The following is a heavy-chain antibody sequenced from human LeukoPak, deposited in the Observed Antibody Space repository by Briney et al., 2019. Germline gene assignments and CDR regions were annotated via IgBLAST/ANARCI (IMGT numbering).Heavy chain of an antibody. CDR2: ISSNGGST. J-gene: IGHJ4*02. D-gene: IGHD4-17*01. CDR3: ARSLRLYGDYFDY. CDR1: GFXFNSYA. Sequence: PGGSLRLSCAASGFXFNSYAIHWVRQAPGKGLEYVSAISSNGGSTYYANSVKGRFTISRDNSKNTLYLQMGSLRAEDMAVYYCARSLRLYGDYFDYWGQGTLVTVSS. V-gene: IGHV3-64*01.